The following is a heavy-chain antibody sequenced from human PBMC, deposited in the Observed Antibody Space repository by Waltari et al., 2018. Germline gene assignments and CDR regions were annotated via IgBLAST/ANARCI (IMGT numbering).Heavy chain of an antibody. D-gene: IGHD5-18*01. CDR2: INHSGST. J-gene: IGHJ1*01. Sequence: QVQLQQWGAGLLKPSETLSLTCAVYGGSFSGYYWSWIRQPPGKGLEWIGEINHSGSTNYNPSLKSRVTISVDTSKNQFSLKLSSVTAADTAVYYCARGASWIQLWLYAEYFQHWGQGTLVTVSS. CDR3: ARGASWIQLWLYAEYFQH. CDR1: GGSFSGYY. V-gene: IGHV4-34*01.